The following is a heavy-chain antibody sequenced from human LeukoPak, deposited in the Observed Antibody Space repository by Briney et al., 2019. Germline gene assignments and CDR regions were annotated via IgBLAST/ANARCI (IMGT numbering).Heavy chain of an antibody. CDR2: IWYDGSNK. J-gene: IGHJ6*02. CDR3: ARERIAAAGRYYYYGMDV. Sequence: GGSLRLSCAASGFTFSSYGMHWVRQAPGKGLEWVAVIWYDGSNKYYADSVKGRFTISRDNSKNTLYLQMNSLRAEDTAVYYCARERIAAAGRYYYYGMDVWGQGTTVTVSS. CDR1: GFTFSSYG. D-gene: IGHD6-13*01. V-gene: IGHV3-33*01.